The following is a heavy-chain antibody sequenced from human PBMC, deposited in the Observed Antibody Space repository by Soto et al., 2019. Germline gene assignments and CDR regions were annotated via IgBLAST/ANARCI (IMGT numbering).Heavy chain of an antibody. CDR3: ARGYVGSWSHFDS. CDR2: ISDSATTT. Sequence: EDQLLESGGGSAQPGGSLRLSCVVSGFTFNNYAMNWVRQAPGKGLEWVSSISDSATTTYYADSVKGRFTISRYNSKNTLHLQMNSLIAEDTAVYFCARGYVGSWSHFDSWGQGTLVTVSS. V-gene: IGHV3-23*01. J-gene: IGHJ4*02. D-gene: IGHD2-15*01. CDR1: GFTFNNYA.